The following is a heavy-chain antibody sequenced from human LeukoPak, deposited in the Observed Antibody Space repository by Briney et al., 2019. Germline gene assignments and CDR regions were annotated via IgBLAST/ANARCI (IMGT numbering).Heavy chain of an antibody. CDR2: IYPGDSDT. J-gene: IGHJ4*02. V-gene: IGHV5-51*01. CDR1: GYSFTSYW. CDR3: ARQGMTTVTALNY. D-gene: IGHD4-11*01. Sequence: GESLKISCKGSGYSFTSYWNGWVRHMPGEGLGGEGIIYPGDSDTRYSPSFQGQVTISADKSISTAYLQWSSLKASDTAMYYCARQGMTTVTALNYWGQGTLVTVSS.